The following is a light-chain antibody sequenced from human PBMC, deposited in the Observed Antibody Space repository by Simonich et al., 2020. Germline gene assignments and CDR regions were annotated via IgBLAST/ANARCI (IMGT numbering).Light chain of an antibody. J-gene: IGKJ2*01. CDR2: GAS. V-gene: IGKV3-20*01. CDR3: QQYGSSPPYT. Sequence: EIVLTQSPGTLSLSPGERATLSCRSSPRVSSSYLAWDQQKPGQAPRLLIYGASSSATGIPDRFSGSGSGTDFTLTISRLEPEDFAVYYCQQYGSSPPYTFGQGTKLEIK. CDR1: PRVSSSY.